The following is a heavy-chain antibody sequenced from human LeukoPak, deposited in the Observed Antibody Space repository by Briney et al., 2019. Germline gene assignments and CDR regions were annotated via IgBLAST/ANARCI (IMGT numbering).Heavy chain of an antibody. CDR3: VRDKGASTYWYFDV. V-gene: IGHV3-30*04. D-gene: IGHD3-16*01. Sequence: PGGSLRLSCAASGFTFSSYAMHWVRQAPGKGLEWVAVISYDGSNKYYADSVMGRFTISRDNSKNTLDLQMDSLRPEDTAVYYCVRDKGASTYWYFDVWGRGTLVTVSS. J-gene: IGHJ2*01. CDR2: ISYDGSNK. CDR1: GFTFSSYA.